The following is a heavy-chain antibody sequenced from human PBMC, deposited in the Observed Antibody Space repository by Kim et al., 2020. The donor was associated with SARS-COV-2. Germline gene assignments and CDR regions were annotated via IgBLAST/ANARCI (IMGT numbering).Heavy chain of an antibody. CDR1: GGSISSSSYY. J-gene: IGHJ4*02. V-gene: IGHV4-39*01. D-gene: IGHD1-7*01. CDR3: LIITGTTIFDY. CDR2: IYYSGST. Sequence: SETLSLTCTVSGGSISSSSYYWGWIRQPPGKGLEWIGSIYYSGSTYYNPSLKSRVTISVDTSKNQFSLKLSSVTAADTAVYYCLIITGTTIFDYWGQGTLVTVSS.